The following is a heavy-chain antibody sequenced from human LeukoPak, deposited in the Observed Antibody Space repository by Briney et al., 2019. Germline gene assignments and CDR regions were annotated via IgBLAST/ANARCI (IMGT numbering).Heavy chain of an antibody. Sequence: PGGSLRLSCAASRFTFSSYSMNWVRQAPGKGLEWVSSISSSSYIYYADSVKGRFTISRDNAKNSLYLQMNSLRAEDTAVYYCARAMAGGSWTPHYYYYYMDVWGKGTTVTISS. J-gene: IGHJ6*03. V-gene: IGHV3-21*01. CDR1: RFTFSSYS. CDR2: ISSSSYI. CDR3: ARAMAGGSWTPHYYYYYMDV. D-gene: IGHD6-13*01.